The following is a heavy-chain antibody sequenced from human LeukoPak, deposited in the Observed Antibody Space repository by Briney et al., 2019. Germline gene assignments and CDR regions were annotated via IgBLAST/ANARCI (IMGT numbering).Heavy chain of an antibody. CDR3: ARASSWYLIYEY. V-gene: IGHV4-38-2*02. Sequence: SETLSLTCTVSGYSISSGYYWGWIRQPPGKGLEWIGSIYHSGSTYYSPSLKSRVTISVDTSKNQFSLKLSSVTAADTAVYYCARASSWYLIYEYWGQGTLVTVSS. CDR1: GYSISSGYY. J-gene: IGHJ4*02. D-gene: IGHD6-13*01. CDR2: IYHSGST.